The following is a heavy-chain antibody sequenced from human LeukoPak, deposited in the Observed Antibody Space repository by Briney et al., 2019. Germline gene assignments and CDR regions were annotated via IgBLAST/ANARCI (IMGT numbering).Heavy chain of an antibody. J-gene: IGHJ4*02. Sequence: PGGSLRLSCAASGFTFSSYSMNWVRQAPGKGLEWVSSISSSSSYIYYADSVKGRFTISRDNAKNSLYLQMNSLRAEDTAAYYCAREEDCSSTSCYSDFDYWGQGTLVTVSS. D-gene: IGHD2-2*01. CDR1: GFTFSSYS. V-gene: IGHV3-21*01. CDR2: ISSSSSYI. CDR3: AREEDCSSTSCYSDFDY.